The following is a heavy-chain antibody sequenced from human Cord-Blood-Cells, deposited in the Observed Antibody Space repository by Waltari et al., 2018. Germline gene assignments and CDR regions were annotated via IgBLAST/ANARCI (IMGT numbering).Heavy chain of an antibody. CDR3: ATSRYCSSTSCYACDI. V-gene: IGHV1-24*01. CDR2: LDPEDGET. D-gene: IGHD2-2*01. CDR1: GYTLTELS. Sequence: QVQLVQSGAEVKQPGASVKVSCKVSGYTLTELSMHWVRKATGKGLEWLGGLDPEDGETIDAQKCQGRVTMTEDRATDTAYMELSSLRSEDTAVYYCATSRYCSSTSCYACDIWGQGTMVTVSS. J-gene: IGHJ3*02.